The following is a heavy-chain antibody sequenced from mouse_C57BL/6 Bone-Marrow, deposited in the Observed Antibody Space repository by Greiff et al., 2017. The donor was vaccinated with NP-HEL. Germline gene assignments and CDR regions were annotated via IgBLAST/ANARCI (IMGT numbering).Heavy chain of an antibody. Sequence: EVQLVESGGGLVKPGGSLKLSCAASGFTFSDYGMHWVRQAPEKGLEWVAYISSGSSTIYYADTVKGRFTISRDTAKNTLFLQMTSLMSEDTAMYYCARRYRGLYYYAMDYWGQGTSVTVSA. CDR3: ARRYRGLYYYAMDY. J-gene: IGHJ4*01. D-gene: IGHD2-12*01. V-gene: IGHV5-17*01. CDR2: ISSGSSTI. CDR1: GFTFSDYG.